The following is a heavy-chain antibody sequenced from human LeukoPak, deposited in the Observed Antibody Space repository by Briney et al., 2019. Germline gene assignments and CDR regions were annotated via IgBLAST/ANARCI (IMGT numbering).Heavy chain of an antibody. CDR2: ISGSGGST. V-gene: IGHV3-23*01. J-gene: IGHJ4*02. D-gene: IGHD2-15*01. CDR1: GFTFSSYA. Sequence: AGGSLRLSCAASGFTFSSYAMSWVRQAPGKGLEWVSAISGSGGSTYYADSVKGRFTTSRDNSKNTQYLQMNSLRAEDTAVYYCAKDLLLFDYWGQGTLVTVSS. CDR3: AKDLLLFDY.